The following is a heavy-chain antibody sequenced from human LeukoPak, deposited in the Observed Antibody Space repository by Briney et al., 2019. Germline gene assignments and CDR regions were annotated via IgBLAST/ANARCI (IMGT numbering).Heavy chain of an antibody. CDR2: MNPNSGNT. J-gene: IGHJ4*02. D-gene: IGHD1-26*01. Sequence: ASVKVSCKASGYTFTSYDINWVRQATGQGLEWMGWMNPNSGNTGYAQKFQGRVTMTRNTSISTAYMELSSLRSEDTAVYYCARVVVGATIPHYWGQGTLVTVPS. CDR1: GYTFTSYD. CDR3: ARVVVGATIPHY. V-gene: IGHV1-8*01.